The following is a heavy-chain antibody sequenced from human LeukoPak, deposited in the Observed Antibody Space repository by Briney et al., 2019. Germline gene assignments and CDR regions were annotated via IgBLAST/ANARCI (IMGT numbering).Heavy chain of an antibody. D-gene: IGHD6-13*01. CDR3: AKDHRYSSSWYVDY. J-gene: IGHJ4*02. V-gene: IGHV3-30*18. CDR2: ISYDGSNK. Sequence: PGRSLRLSCAASGFTFSSYGMHWVRQAPGKGLEWVAVISYDGSNKYYADSVKGRFTISRDNSKNTLYLQMNSLRAEDTAVYYCAKDHRYSSSWYVDYWGQGTLVTVSS. CDR1: GFTFSSYG.